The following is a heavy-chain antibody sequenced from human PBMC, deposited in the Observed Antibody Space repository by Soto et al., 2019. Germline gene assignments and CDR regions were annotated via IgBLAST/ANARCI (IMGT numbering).Heavy chain of an antibody. Sequence: QVQLQESGPGLVKPSETLSLTCTVSGGSISSYYWSWIRQPAGKGLEWIGRIYTSGSTNYNPSLKSRVTMSVDTSKNQVSLKLSSVTAADTAVYYCARDYDSSGYLAFDIWGQGTMVTVSS. CDR3: ARDYDSSGYLAFDI. CDR2: IYTSGST. CDR1: GGSISSYY. V-gene: IGHV4-4*07. J-gene: IGHJ3*02. D-gene: IGHD3-22*01.